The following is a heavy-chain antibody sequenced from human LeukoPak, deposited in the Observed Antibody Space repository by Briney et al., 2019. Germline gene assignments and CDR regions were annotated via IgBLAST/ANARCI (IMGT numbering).Heavy chain of an antibody. CDR3: ARAAPWFDP. Sequence: GGSLRLSCAASGFTFSRYAMTWVRQAPGKGLEWVSAISGSGGGTYYADSVKGRFIISRDNSKNTVFLQMNSLRAEDTAVYYCARAAPWFDPWGQGTLVTVSS. V-gene: IGHV3-23*01. CDR2: ISGSGGGT. CDR1: GFTFSRYA. J-gene: IGHJ5*02.